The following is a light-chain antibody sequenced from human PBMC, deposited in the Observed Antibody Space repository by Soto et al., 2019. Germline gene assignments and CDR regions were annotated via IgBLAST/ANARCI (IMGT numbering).Light chain of an antibody. CDR3: SSYGGNNYFMV. J-gene: IGLJ2*01. CDR2: EVD. CDR1: SSDVGGFDR. Sequence: QSALTQPPSASGSPGQTVTSSCTGTSSDVGGFDRVYWYQQHPGKAPKLMIYEVDKRPSGVPDRFSGSKSGNTASLTVSGLQAEDEGDYYCSSYGGNNYFMVFGGGTKLTVL. V-gene: IGLV2-8*01.